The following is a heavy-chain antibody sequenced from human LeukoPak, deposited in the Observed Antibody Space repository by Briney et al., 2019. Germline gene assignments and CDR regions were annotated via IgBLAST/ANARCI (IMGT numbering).Heavy chain of an antibody. V-gene: IGHV4-34*01. CDR1: GGSFSGYY. D-gene: IGHD4-17*01. CDR2: INHSGST. Sequence: SETLSLTCAVYGGSFSGYYWSWIRQPPGKGLELIGEINHSGSTNYNPSLKSRVTISVDTSKNQFSLKLSSVTAADTAVYYCARGPDYGDYSDYWGQGTLVAVSS. CDR3: ARGPDYGDYSDY. J-gene: IGHJ4*02.